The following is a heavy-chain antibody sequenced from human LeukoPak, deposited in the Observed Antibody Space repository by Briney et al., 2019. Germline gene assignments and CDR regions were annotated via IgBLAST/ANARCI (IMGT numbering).Heavy chain of an antibody. CDR1: GYTFTGYY. V-gene: IGHV1-2*02. CDR2: INPNSGGT. Sequence: VASVKVSCKASGYTFTGYYMHWVRQAPGQGLEWMGWINPNSGGTNYAQKVQGRVTMTRDTSISTAYMELSRLRSDDTAVYYCARGGPEYLYYYYMDVWGKGTTVTVSS. CDR3: ARGGPEYLYYYYMDV. J-gene: IGHJ6*03. D-gene: IGHD6-6*01.